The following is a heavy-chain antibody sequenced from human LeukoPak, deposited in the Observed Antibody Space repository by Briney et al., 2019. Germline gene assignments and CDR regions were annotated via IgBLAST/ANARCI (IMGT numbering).Heavy chain of an antibody. V-gene: IGHV1-69*05. Sequence: SVKVSCKASGGTFSSYAISWVRQAPGQGLEWMGRIIPIFGTANYAQKFQGRVTITTDESTSTAYMELSSLRSVDTAVYYCASSLVGATSDGGLFYWGQGTLVTVSS. D-gene: IGHD1-26*01. CDR2: IIPIFGTA. CDR3: ASSLVGATSDGGLFY. CDR1: GGTFSSYA. J-gene: IGHJ4*02.